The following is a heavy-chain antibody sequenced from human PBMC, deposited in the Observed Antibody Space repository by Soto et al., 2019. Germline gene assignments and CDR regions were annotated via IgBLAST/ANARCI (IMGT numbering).Heavy chain of an antibody. CDR3: ASVGSSTNFDY. D-gene: IGHD2-2*01. J-gene: IGHJ4*02. CDR2: ISAYNGNT. V-gene: IGHV1-18*01. CDR1: GYTFTSYG. Sequence: GASVKVSCKASGYTFTSYGMRWVRQAPGQGLEWMGWISAYNGNTNYAQKLQGRVTMTTDTSTSTAYMELRSLRSDDTAVYYCASVGSSTNFDYWGQGTLVTVSS.